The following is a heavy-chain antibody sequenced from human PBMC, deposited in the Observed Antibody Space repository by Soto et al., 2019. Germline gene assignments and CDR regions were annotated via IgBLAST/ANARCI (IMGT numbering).Heavy chain of an antibody. V-gene: IGHV3-23*01. Sequence: EVQLLESGGGLVQPGGSLRLACAASGFTFSGYAMNWVRQAPGKGLEWVSGISGSGGNTYYADSVKGRFTISRDNSKNTLYLQMNSLRAEDTAVYYCAKAFIGRTFGVVITKSDMDVWGQGTTVTVSS. CDR2: ISGSGGNT. CDR1: GFTFSGYA. CDR3: AKAFIGRTFGVVITKSDMDV. J-gene: IGHJ6*02. D-gene: IGHD3-3*01.